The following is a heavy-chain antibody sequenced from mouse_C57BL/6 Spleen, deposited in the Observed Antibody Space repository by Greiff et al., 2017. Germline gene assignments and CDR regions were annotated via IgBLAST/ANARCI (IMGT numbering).Heavy chain of an antibody. Sequence: QVQLQQPGAELVKPGASVKMSCKASGYTFTSYWITWVKQRPGQGLEWIGDIYPGSGSTNYNEKFKSKATLTVDTTSCTAYMQLSSLTSEDSAVYYCARSRGAYEYPDWYFDVWGTGTTVTVSS. J-gene: IGHJ1*03. CDR3: ARSRGAYEYPDWYFDV. V-gene: IGHV1-55*01. D-gene: IGHD2-4*01. CDR1: GYTFTSYW. CDR2: IYPGSGST.